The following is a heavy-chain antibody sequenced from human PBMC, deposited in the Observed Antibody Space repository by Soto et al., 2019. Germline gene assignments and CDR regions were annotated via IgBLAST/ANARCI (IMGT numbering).Heavy chain of an antibody. J-gene: IGHJ6*02. CDR3: AKAPLLVTMYGMDV. CDR1: GFTFSSYG. V-gene: IGHV3-30*18. Sequence: QVPLVESGGGVVQPGRSLRLSCAASGFTFSSYGMHWVRQAPGKGLEWVAVISYDGSNKYYADSVKGRFTISRDNSKNTLYLQMNSLRAEDTAVYYCAKAPLLVTMYGMDVWGQGTTVTVSS. D-gene: IGHD6-13*01. CDR2: ISYDGSNK.